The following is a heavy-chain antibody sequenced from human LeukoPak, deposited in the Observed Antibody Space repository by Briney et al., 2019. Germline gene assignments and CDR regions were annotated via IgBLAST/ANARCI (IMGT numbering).Heavy chain of an antibody. CDR2: INHSGST. Sequence: PSETLSLTCAVYGGSFSGYYWSWIRQPPGKGLEWIGEINHSGSTNYNPSLKSRVTISVDTSKNQFSLKLSSATAADTAVYYCARAFKFGGPRPVYYYGMDVWGQGTTVTVSS. J-gene: IGHJ6*02. D-gene: IGHD3-10*01. CDR3: ARAFKFGGPRPVYYYGMDV. CDR1: GGSFSGYY. V-gene: IGHV4-34*01.